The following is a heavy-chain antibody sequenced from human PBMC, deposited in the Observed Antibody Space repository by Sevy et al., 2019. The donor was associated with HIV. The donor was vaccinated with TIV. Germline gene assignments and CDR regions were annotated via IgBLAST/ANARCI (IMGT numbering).Heavy chain of an antibody. CDR3: AKDRVRYQTSTCYFDY. J-gene: IGHJ4*02. D-gene: IGHD2-2*01. V-gene: IGHV3-30*18. Sequence: GGSLRLSCAASGFTFSSYGMHWVRQAPGKGLEWVAVISYDGSNKYYADSVKGRFTISRENSKNTLYLQMNSLRAEDTAVYYSAKDRVRYQTSTCYFDYWGQGTLVTVSS. CDR2: ISYDGSNK. CDR1: GFTFSSYG.